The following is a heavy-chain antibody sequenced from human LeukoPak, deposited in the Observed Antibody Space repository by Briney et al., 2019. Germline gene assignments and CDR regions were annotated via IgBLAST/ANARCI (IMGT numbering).Heavy chain of an antibody. J-gene: IGHJ5*02. CDR2: IWYDGSNK. D-gene: IGHD2-15*01. V-gene: IGHV3-33*01. Sequence: PGGSLRLSCAASGFTFSSYGIHWVRQAPGKGLEWVAVIWYDGSNKYYADSVKGRFTISRDNSKNTVYLQMNSLRAEDTAMYYCARRYCSGGSCYSFRGDWFDPWGQGTLVTVSS. CDR1: GFTFSSYG. CDR3: ARRYCSGGSCYSFRGDWFDP.